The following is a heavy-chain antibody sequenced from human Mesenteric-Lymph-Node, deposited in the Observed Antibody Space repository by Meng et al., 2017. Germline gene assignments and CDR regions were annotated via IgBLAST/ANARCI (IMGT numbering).Heavy chain of an antibody. CDR1: GFTLSSYS. D-gene: IGHD3-16*01. CDR3: ARGVYVWGDYYYGMDV. CDR2: IWYDGSNK. Sequence: GGSLRLSCAASGFTLSSYSMIWIRQAPGKGLEWVAVIWYDGSNKYYADSVKGRFTISRDNSKSTLYLQMNSLRAEDTAVYYCARGVYVWGDYYYGMDVWGQGTTVTVSS. J-gene: IGHJ6*02. V-gene: IGHV3-33*08.